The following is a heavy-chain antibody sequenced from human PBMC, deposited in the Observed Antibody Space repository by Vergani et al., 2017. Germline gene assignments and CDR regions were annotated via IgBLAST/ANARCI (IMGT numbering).Heavy chain of an antibody. CDR3: VRERAPFDAFDV. V-gene: IGHV3-13*01. J-gene: IGHJ3*01. CDR2: IGTAGDT. Sequence: EVQLVESGGGLVQPGGSLRLSCAASGFTFSSYDMHWVRQATGKGLEWVSAIGTAGDTYYPGSVKGRFTISRENAKNSLYLQMNSLRAGDTAVYHCVRERAPFDAFDVWGQGTMVTVSS. CDR1: GFTFSSYD.